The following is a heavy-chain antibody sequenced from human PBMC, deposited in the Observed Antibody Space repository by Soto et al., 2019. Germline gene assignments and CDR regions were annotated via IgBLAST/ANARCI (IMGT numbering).Heavy chain of an antibody. Sequence: ASVKVSCKASGYTFTSYDIKWVRQATGQGLEWMGWMNPNSGNTGYAQKFQGRVTMTRNTSISTAYRELSSLRSEDTAVYYCATSQHYDFWSGYYIPKDYYYGMDVWG. J-gene: IGHJ6*01. D-gene: IGHD3-3*01. CDR1: GYTFTSYD. CDR2: MNPNSGNT. CDR3: ATSQHYDFWSGYYIPKDYYYGMDV. V-gene: IGHV1-8*01.